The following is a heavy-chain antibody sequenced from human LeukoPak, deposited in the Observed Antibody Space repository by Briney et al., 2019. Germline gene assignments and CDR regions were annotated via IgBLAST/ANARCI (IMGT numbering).Heavy chain of an antibody. Sequence: GGSLRLSCAASGFTFDDYAMHWVRQAPGKGLEWVSLISGDGGSTYYADSVKGRFTISRDNSKNTLYLQMNSLRAEDTAVYYCASTRTTYYDFWSGYSAFDYWGQGTLVTVSS. J-gene: IGHJ4*02. CDR1: GFTFDDYA. CDR2: ISGDGGST. D-gene: IGHD3-3*01. CDR3: ASTRTTYYDFWSGYSAFDY. V-gene: IGHV3-43*02.